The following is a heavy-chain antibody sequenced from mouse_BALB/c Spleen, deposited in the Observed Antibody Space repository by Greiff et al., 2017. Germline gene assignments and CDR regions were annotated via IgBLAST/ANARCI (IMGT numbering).Heavy chain of an antibody. J-gene: IGHJ4*01. V-gene: IGHV5-15*02. CDR3: ARGLLRSAMDY. Sequence: EVMLVESGGGLVQPGGSRKLSCAASGFTFSDYGMAWVRQAPGKGPEWVAFISNLAYSIYYADTVTGRFTISRENAKNTLYLEMSSLRSEDTAMYYCARGLLRSAMDYWGQGTSVTVSS. CDR1: GFTFSDYG. CDR2: ISNLAYSI. D-gene: IGHD1-1*01.